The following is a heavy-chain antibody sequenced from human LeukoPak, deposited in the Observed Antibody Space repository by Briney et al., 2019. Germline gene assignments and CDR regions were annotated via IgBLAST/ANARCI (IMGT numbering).Heavy chain of an antibody. CDR2: IYYSGST. Sequence: TSETLSLTCTVSGGSISSYYWSWIRQPPGKGLGWIGYIYYSGSTNYNPSLKSRVTISVDTSKNQFSLKLSSVTAADTAVYYCARVGIYYDSSSFDPWGQGTLVTVSS. J-gene: IGHJ5*02. CDR3: ARVGIYYDSSSFDP. CDR1: GGSISSYY. D-gene: IGHD3-22*01. V-gene: IGHV4-59*01.